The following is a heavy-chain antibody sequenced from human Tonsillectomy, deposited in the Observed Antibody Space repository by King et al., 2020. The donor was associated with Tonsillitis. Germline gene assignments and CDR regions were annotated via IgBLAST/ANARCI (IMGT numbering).Heavy chain of an antibody. CDR1: GGTFSSYA. V-gene: IGHV1-69*01. Sequence: VQLVESGAEVKKPGSSVKVSCKASGGTFSSYAISWVRQAPGQGLEWMGGIIPIFGTANYEQKFQGRVTITADESTSTAYMGLSSLRSEDTAVYYCARNRGGWYQGSCDYWGQGTLVTVSS. D-gene: IGHD6-19*01. CDR3: ARNRGGWYQGSCDY. J-gene: IGHJ4*02. CDR2: IIPIFGTA.